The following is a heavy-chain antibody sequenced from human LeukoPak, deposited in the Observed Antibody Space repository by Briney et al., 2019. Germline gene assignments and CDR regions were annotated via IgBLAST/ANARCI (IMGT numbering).Heavy chain of an antibody. Sequence: LPGGSLRLSCAASGFTFSSYAMSWVRQAPGKGLEWVSAISGSGGSTYYADSVKGRFTISRDNSKNTLYLQMNSLRAEDTAVYYCAKDVGDIVVVPAAIQVATPFDYWGQGTLVTVSS. D-gene: IGHD2-2*02. CDR2: ISGSGGST. J-gene: IGHJ4*02. CDR3: AKDVGDIVVVPAAIQVATPFDY. CDR1: GFTFSSYA. V-gene: IGHV3-23*01.